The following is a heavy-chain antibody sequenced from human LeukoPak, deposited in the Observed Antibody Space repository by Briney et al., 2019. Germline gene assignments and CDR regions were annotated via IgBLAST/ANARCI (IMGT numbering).Heavy chain of an antibody. CDR3: VKDDGTYYFDS. Sequence: GGSLRLSCKASGFTFSSYGMHWVRQAPGKGLQWVAFTRYDGSNKDYADFVNGRFTISRDNSEEMLYLEMNSLSPEDTAVYYCVKDDGTYYFDSWGRGTLVTVSP. CDR1: GFTFSSYG. V-gene: IGHV3-30*02. CDR2: TRYDGSNK. J-gene: IGHJ4*02. D-gene: IGHD2-21*01.